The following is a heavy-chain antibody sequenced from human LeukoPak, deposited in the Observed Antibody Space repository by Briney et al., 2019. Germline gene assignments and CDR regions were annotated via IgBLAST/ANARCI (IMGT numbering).Heavy chain of an antibody. CDR3: VRRSIGGYYYSPFDL. Sequence: PGESLKISCKGSGYRFNDYWVGWVRQPAGKGLELMGVIYPGDSDTRYSPSSQGLVTISIDKSISTAYLQWSSLKASDAAVYYCVRRSIGGYYYSPFDLWGQGTRVTVSS. J-gene: IGHJ3*01. CDR1: GYRFNDYW. V-gene: IGHV5-51*01. CDR2: IYPGDSDT. D-gene: IGHD3-22*01.